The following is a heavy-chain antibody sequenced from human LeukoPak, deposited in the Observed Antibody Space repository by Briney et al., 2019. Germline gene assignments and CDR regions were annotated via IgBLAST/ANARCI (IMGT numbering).Heavy chain of an antibody. J-gene: IGHJ4*02. CDR2: INTDGSIT. CDR3: ARVSLSSGCLSN. Sequence: GGSLRLSCAASGFTFSSYWMHWVRQAPGKGLVWVSRINTDGSITSYADSVKGRFTISRDNAKNTLFLQMNGLRAEDTAVYYCARVSLSSGCLSNWGQGTLVTVSS. CDR1: GFTFSSYW. D-gene: IGHD6-19*01. V-gene: IGHV3-74*01.